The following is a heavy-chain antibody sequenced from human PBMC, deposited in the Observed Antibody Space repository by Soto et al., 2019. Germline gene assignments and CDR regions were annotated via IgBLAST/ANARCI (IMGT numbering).Heavy chain of an antibody. J-gene: IGHJ4*02. Sequence: HPGGSLRLSCAASGFTFSSYSMNWVRQAPGKGLEWVAVISYDGSNKYYADSVKGRFTISRDNSKNTLYLQMNSLRAEDTAVYYCAKDSSSSGFDYWGQGTLFTVSS. CDR1: GFTFSSYS. D-gene: IGHD6-6*01. CDR3: AKDSSSSGFDY. CDR2: ISYDGSNK. V-gene: IGHV3-30*18.